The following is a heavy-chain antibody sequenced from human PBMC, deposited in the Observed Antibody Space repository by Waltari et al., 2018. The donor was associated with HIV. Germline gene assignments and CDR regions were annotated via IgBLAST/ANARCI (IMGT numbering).Heavy chain of an antibody. J-gene: IGHJ3*02. D-gene: IGHD3-3*01. Sequence: EVQLVESGGGLVKPGGSLRLSCAASGFTFSSYSMTWVRPAPGKGLEWVSSISSSSSYIYYADSVKGRFTISRDNAKNSLYLQMNSLRAEDTAVYYCARDTSFWSSPDLDAFDIWGQGTMVTVSS. CDR2: ISSSSSYI. V-gene: IGHV3-21*01. CDR1: GFTFSSYS. CDR3: ARDTSFWSSPDLDAFDI.